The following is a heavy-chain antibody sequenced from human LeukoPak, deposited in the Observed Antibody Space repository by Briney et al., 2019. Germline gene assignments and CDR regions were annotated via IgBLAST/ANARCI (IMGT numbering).Heavy chain of an antibody. CDR1: GGSISSSNW. V-gene: IGHV4-4*02. D-gene: IGHD1-26*01. Sequence: PSGTLSLTCAVSGGSISSSNWWSWVRQPPGKGLEWIGEIYHSGSTNYNPSLRSRVTISVDKSKNQFSLKLSSVTAADTAVYYCARDDGTSGSYYDYWGQGTLATVSS. CDR3: ARDDGTSGSYYDY. CDR2: IYHSGST. J-gene: IGHJ4*02.